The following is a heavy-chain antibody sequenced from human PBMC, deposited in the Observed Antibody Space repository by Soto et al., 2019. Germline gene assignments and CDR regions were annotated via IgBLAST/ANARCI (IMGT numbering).Heavy chain of an antibody. V-gene: IGHV1-69*13. Sequence: SVKVSCKASGGTFSSYAISWVRQAPGQGLEWMGGIIPIFGTANYAQKFQGRVTITADESTSTAYMELSSLRSEDTAVYYRARTTRITIFGVVITIRPNFSPKDYYGMDVWGQGTTVTVSS. CDR1: GGTFSSYA. J-gene: IGHJ6*02. CDR3: ARTTRITIFGVVITIRPNFSPKDYYGMDV. D-gene: IGHD3-3*01. CDR2: IIPIFGTA.